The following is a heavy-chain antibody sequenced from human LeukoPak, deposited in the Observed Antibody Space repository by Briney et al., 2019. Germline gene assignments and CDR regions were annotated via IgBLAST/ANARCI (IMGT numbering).Heavy chain of an antibody. V-gene: IGHV5-51*01. CDR2: TYPGDSDT. CDR1: GYSFTTYW. Sequence: GESLKISCMGYGYSFTTYWIGWLRQMPGKGLEWMGITYPGDSDTRYSLSFQGQVTISADKSINTAYLQWSSLKASDTAMYYCARSKQWLVRHYYYYAMDVWGQGTTVTVSS. J-gene: IGHJ6*02. CDR3: ARSKQWLVRHYYYYAMDV. D-gene: IGHD6-19*01.